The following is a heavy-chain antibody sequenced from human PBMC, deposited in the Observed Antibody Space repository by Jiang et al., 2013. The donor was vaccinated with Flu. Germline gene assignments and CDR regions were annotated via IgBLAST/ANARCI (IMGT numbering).Heavy chain of an antibody. V-gene: IGHV4-59*01. D-gene: IGHD3-9*01. CDR2: IYYSGST. J-gene: IGHJ4*02. Sequence: GPGLVKPSETLSLTCTVSGGSISSYYWSWIRQPPGKGLEWIGYIYYSGSTNYNPSLKSRVTISVDTSKNQFSLKLSSVTAADTAVYYCARAEYDILAGFDYWGQGTLVTVSS. CDR1: GGSISSYY. CDR3: ARAEYDILAGFDY.